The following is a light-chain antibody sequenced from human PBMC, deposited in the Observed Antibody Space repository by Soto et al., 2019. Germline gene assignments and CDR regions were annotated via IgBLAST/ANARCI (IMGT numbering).Light chain of an antibody. CDR3: QQSYSTSIT. CDR1: QSISSY. J-gene: IGKJ5*01. Sequence: DIQMTQSTSSVSASVGDRVTITCRASQSISSYLNWYQQKPGKAPKLLIYAASSLQSGVPSRFSGSGSGTDFTLTISSLQPEDFATYYCQQSYSTSITFGQGTRLEIK. V-gene: IGKV1-39*01. CDR2: AAS.